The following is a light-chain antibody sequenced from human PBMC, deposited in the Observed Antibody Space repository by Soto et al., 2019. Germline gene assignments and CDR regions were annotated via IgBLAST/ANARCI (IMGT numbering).Light chain of an antibody. Sequence: IRMTQSPSSLSASVGDRVAITCRASQSINSYLNWYQQRAGKAPKLLIYAASSLQSGVPSRFSGSGSGTDFTLTISSLQTEDSATYYCQQSYRTPITFGQGTRLEIK. CDR2: AAS. CDR1: QSINSY. V-gene: IGKV1-39*01. CDR3: QQSYRTPIT. J-gene: IGKJ5*01.